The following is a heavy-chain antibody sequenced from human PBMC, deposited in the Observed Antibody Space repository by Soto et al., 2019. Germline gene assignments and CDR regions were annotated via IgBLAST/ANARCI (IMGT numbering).Heavy chain of an antibody. CDR3: ARDPRYSSGWYAMFDY. CDR2: IIPIFGTA. CDR1: GGTFSSYA. V-gene: IGHV1-69*01. Sequence: QVQLVQSGAEVKNPGSSVKVSCKASGGTFSSYAISWVRQAPGQGREWMGGIIPIFGTANYAQKFQGRVTITADESTSTAYMELSSLRSEDTAVYYCARDPRYSSGWYAMFDYWGQGTLVSVSS. J-gene: IGHJ4*02. D-gene: IGHD6-19*01.